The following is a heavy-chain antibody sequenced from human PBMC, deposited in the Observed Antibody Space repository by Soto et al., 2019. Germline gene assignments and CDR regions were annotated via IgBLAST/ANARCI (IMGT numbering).Heavy chain of an antibody. Sequence: GGSLRLFCAASGVTFSSYSMNWVRQAPGKGLEWVSSISRSSSYIYYADSVKGRFTISRDNAKNSLYLQMNSLRAEDTAVYYCARDPIIAMVRGVINWFDPWGQGTLVTVSS. CDR3: ARDPIIAMVRGVINWFDP. D-gene: IGHD3-10*01. CDR2: ISRSSSYI. V-gene: IGHV3-21*01. J-gene: IGHJ5*02. CDR1: GVTFSSYS.